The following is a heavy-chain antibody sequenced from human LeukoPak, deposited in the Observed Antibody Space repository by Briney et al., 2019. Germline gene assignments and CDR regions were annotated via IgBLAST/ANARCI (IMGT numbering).Heavy chain of an antibody. V-gene: IGHV4-59*02. CDR3: TRSTNLEAFDI. Sequence: SETLSLTCTVSGDSVRSFHWSWIRQPPGKGLEWIGHMYYSGSTNYNPSLKSRVSMSVDTSKNQCSLKLSSVTTADTAVYYCTRSTNLEAFDIWGQGTMVTVSS. D-gene: IGHD2-8*01. J-gene: IGHJ3*02. CDR1: GDSVRSFH. CDR2: MYYSGST.